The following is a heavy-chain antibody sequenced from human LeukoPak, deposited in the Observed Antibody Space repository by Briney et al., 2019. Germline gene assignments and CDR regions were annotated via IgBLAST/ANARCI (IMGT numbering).Heavy chain of an antibody. CDR1: GGSISSGGYS. D-gene: IGHD4-17*01. Sequence: PSETLSLTCAVSGGSISSGGYSWRWLRQPPGKGLEWIGYIYHSGSTYYNPSLKSRVTISVDRSKNQFSLKLSSVTAADTAVYYCARGFAGATVTTFDYWGQGTLVTVSS. J-gene: IGHJ4*02. CDR2: IYHSGST. CDR3: ARGFAGATVTTFDY. V-gene: IGHV4-30-2*01.